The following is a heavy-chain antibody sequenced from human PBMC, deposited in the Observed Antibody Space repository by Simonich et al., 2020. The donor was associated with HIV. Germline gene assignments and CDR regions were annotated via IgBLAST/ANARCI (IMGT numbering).Heavy chain of an antibody. D-gene: IGHD3-22*01. CDR2: INHSGNT. CDR1: GGSFSGYY. CDR3: ASLDPMYYYDSSGYFDDAFDI. V-gene: IGHV4-34*01. Sequence: QVQLQQWGAGLLKPSETLSLTCAVYGGSFSGYYWSWIRQPPGKGLEWIGEINHSGNTNYTPPLKSRVTSSVDTAKNHFSLKLSSGTAADTAVYYCASLDPMYYYDSSGYFDDAFDIWGQGTMVTVSS. J-gene: IGHJ3*02.